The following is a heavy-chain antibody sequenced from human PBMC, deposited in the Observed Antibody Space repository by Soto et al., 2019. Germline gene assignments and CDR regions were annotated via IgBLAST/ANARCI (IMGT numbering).Heavy chain of an antibody. Sequence: PSETLSLTCAVSGGSXSSGGYSWSWIRQPPGKGLEWIGYIYHSGSTYYNPSLKSRVTISVDRSKNQFSLNLSSVTAADTAVYYCARGMTTVNTYDYWGQGTLVTVSS. CDR1: GGSXSSGGYS. J-gene: IGHJ4*02. CDR3: ARGMTTVNTYDY. D-gene: IGHD4-4*01. CDR2: IYHSGST. V-gene: IGHV4-30-2*01.